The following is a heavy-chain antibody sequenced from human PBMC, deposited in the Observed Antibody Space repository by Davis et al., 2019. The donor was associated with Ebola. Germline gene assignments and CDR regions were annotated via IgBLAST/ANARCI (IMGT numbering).Heavy chain of an antibody. Sequence: GESLKISCAASGFAFSSYGMHWVRQAPGRGLEWMSFIRFEGSDKFYADSVRGRFTISRDNTKNTVILKMNSLRDEDKAVYYCAKEEYGISPALDSWGQGTLVSISS. CDR1: GFAFSSYG. J-gene: IGHJ4*02. CDR3: AKEEYGISPALDS. V-gene: IGHV3-30*02. CDR2: IRFEGSDK. D-gene: IGHD6-6*01.